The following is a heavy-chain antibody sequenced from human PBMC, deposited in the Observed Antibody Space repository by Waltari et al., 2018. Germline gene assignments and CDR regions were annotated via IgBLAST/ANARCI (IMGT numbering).Heavy chain of an antibody. CDR1: GYSISSGYY. V-gene: IGHV4-38-2*02. CDR3: ARDRVGWYSYRSSSYFDY. CDR2: IYHSGST. J-gene: IGHJ4*02. Sequence: QVQLQESGPGLVKPSETLSLTCAVSGYSISSGYYWGWIRQPTGKGLGWIGSIYHSGSTYYTPTLKSRVTRSVDTSSNQFSLKLSSVTAADTALYYCARDRVGWYSYRSSSYFDYWGQGTLVTVSS. D-gene: IGHD6-6*01.